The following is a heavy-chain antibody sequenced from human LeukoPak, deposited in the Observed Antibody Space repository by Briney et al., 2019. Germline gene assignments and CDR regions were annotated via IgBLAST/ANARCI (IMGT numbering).Heavy chain of an antibody. V-gene: IGHV3-74*01. D-gene: IGHD3-9*01. J-gene: IGHJ3*02. CDR1: GFTFSSYW. CDR2: INSDGGST. CDR3: ARDRVLRYFDWYAFDI. Sequence: GGSLRLSCAASGFTFSSYWMHWVRQAPGKGLVWVSRINSDGGSTSYADSVKGRFTISRDNAKNTLYLRMNSLRAEDTAVYYCARDRVLRYFDWYAFDIWGQGTMVTVSS.